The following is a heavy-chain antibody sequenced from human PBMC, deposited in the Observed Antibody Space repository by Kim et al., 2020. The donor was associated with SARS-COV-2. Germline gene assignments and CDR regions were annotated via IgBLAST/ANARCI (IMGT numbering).Heavy chain of an antibody. CDR3: TTDHLVGETNCLDY. CDR2: IKSKTDGGTT. J-gene: IGHJ4*02. V-gene: IGHV3-15*01. CDR1: GFTFSNAW. D-gene: IGHD3-10*01. Sequence: GGSLRLSCAASGFTFSNAWMSWVRQAPGKGLEWVGRIKSKTDGGTTDYAAPVKGRFTISRDDSKNTLYLQMNSLKTEDTAVYYCTTDHLVGETNCLDYWGQGTLVTVSS.